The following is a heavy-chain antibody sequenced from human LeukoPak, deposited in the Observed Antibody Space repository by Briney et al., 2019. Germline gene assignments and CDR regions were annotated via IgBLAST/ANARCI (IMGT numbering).Heavy chain of an antibody. CDR1: GFTFSNYN. J-gene: IGHJ6*03. V-gene: IGHV3-21*01. D-gene: IGHD5-24*01. CDR3: ARGAADGYNYFFYYYMDV. CDR2: ISSDSAYI. Sequence: KSGGSLRLSCAASGFTFSNYNMNWVRQAPGKGLKGVTSISSDSAYIYNADSVKGRFTISRDNTRNSLYLQMSSLRAEDTAVYYCARGAADGYNYFFYYYMDVWGKGTTVTVSS.